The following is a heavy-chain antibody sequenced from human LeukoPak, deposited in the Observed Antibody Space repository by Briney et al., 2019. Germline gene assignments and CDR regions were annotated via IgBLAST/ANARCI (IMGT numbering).Heavy chain of an antibody. D-gene: IGHD2-2*01. J-gene: IGHJ4*02. CDR2: ISYDGSNK. Sequence: GRSLRLSCAASGFTFSSYGMHWVRQAPGKGLEWVAVISYDGSNKYYADSVKGRFTISRDNSKNTLYLQMNSLRAEDTAMYYCAKDSFQLLIWAYFDYWGQGTLVTVSS. V-gene: IGHV3-30*18. CDR3: AKDSFQLLIWAYFDY. CDR1: GFTFSSYG.